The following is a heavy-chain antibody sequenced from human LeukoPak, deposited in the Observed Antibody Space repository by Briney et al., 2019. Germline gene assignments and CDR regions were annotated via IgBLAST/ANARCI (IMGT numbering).Heavy chain of an antibody. CDR2: INSDGSST. CDR3: ARRAPNWGWTYYYCYYMDV. V-gene: IGHV3-74*01. Sequence: PGGSLRLSCAASGFTFSSYWMHWVRQAPGKGLVGVSRINSDGSSTIYADSVKGRFTISRDNAKNTLYLQMNSLRAEDTAVYYCARRAPNWGWTYYYCYYMDVWGKGTTVTVSS. CDR1: GFTFSSYW. D-gene: IGHD7-27*01. J-gene: IGHJ6*03.